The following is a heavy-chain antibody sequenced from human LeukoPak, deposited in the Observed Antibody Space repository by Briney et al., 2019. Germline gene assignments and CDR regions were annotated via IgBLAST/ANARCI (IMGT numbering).Heavy chain of an antibody. J-gene: IGHJ4*02. CDR3: ARGYGGFLEWSPYYFDY. V-gene: IGHV1-2*02. CDR1: GYTFTGYY. CDR2: INPNSGGT. Sequence: GASVKVSCKASGYTFTGYYMHWVRQAPGQGLEWMGWINPNSGGTNYAQKFQGRVTMTRDTSISAAYMELSRLRSDDTAVYYCARGYGGFLEWSPYYFDYWGQGTLVTVSS. D-gene: IGHD3-3*01.